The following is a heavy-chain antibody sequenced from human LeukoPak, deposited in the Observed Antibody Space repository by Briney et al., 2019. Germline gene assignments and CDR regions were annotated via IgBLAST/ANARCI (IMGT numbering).Heavy chain of an antibody. J-gene: IGHJ4*02. CDR2: IYYSGST. CDR3: ARGGDFWSGYYIDY. Sequence: MPSQTLSLTCTVSGGSISSGDYYWSWIRQPPGKGLEWIGYIYYSGSTYYNPSLKSRVTISVDTSKNQFSLKLSSVTAADTAVYYCARGGDFWSGYYIDYWGQGTLVTVSS. D-gene: IGHD3-3*01. V-gene: IGHV4-30-4*08. CDR1: GGSISSGDYY.